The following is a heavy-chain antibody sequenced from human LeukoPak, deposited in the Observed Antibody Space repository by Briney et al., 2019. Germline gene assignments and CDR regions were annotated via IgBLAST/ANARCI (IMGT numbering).Heavy chain of an antibody. V-gene: IGHV3-33*01. CDR3: ARGYCSGGSCYDFDP. Sequence: GGSLRLSCAASGFTFSSYGMHWVRQAPGKGLEWVAVIWYDGSNKYYADSVKGRFTISRDNSKNTLYLQMNSLRAEDTAVYYCARGYCSGGSCYDFDPWGQGTLVTVSS. D-gene: IGHD2-15*01. CDR2: IWYDGSNK. J-gene: IGHJ5*02. CDR1: GFTFSSYG.